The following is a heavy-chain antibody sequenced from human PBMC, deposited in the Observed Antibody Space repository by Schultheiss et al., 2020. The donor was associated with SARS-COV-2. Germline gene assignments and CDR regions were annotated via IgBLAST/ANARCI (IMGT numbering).Heavy chain of an antibody. J-gene: IGHJ5*02. CDR1: GGTFSSYA. V-gene: IGHV1-69*06. CDR3: ARFRAPLAGFDP. Sequence: SVKVSCKASGGTFSSYAISWVRQAPGQGLEWMGGIIPIFGTANYAQKFQGRVTITADKSTSTAYMELSSLRSEDTAMYYCARFRAPLAGFDPWGQGTLVTVSS. D-gene: IGHD6-19*01. CDR2: IIPIFGTA.